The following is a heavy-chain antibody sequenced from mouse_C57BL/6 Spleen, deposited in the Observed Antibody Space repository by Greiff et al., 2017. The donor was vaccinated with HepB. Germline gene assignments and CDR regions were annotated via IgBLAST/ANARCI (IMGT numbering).Heavy chain of an antibody. CDR2: IYPRSGNT. Sequence: VQLQQSGAELARPGASVKLSCKASGYTFTSYGISWVKQRTGQGLEWIGEIYPRSGNTYYNEKFKGKATLTADKSSSTAYMELRSLTSEDSAVYFCAREGTTVVATNYYAMDYWGQGTSVTVSS. CDR3: AREGTTVVATNYYAMDY. V-gene: IGHV1-81*01. CDR1: GYTFTSYG. D-gene: IGHD1-1*01. J-gene: IGHJ4*01.